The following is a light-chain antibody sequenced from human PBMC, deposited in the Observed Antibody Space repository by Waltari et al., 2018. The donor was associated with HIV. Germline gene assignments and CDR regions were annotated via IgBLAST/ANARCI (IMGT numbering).Light chain of an antibody. CDR2: RDD. CDR1: ASDLGHNA. V-gene: IGLV1-44*01. Sequence: SMFTQPPSLSGVPGPRVIISCSGSASDLGHNAYSWSRQVPGAAPTLLIHRDDQRPSGVSDRVSGSKYDTSAALVINGLQSDDEADYYCASWDDRLHNSVVSGGSVVFGGGTKLTV. CDR3: ASWDDRLHNSVVSGGSVV. J-gene: IGLJ2*01.